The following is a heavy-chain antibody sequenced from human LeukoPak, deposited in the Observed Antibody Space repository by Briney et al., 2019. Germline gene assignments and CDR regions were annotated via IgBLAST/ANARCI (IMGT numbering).Heavy chain of an antibody. Sequence: GGSLRLSCAASGFTFSSYGMHWVRQAPGKGLEWVAFIRYDGSNKHYADSVKGRFTISRDNSKNTLYLQMNSLRAEDTAVYYCARPAGYDFAFDIWGQGTMVTVSS. CDR2: IRYDGSNK. V-gene: IGHV3-30*02. CDR1: GFTFSSYG. D-gene: IGHD5-12*01. J-gene: IGHJ3*02. CDR3: ARPAGYDFAFDI.